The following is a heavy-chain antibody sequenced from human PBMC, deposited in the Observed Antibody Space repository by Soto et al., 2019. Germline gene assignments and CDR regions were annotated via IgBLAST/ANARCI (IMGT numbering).Heavy chain of an antibody. CDR1: GGSISSGGYS. D-gene: IGHD4-17*01. J-gene: IGHJ4*02. CDR3: ARATGGGHYGDYGEFDY. V-gene: IGHV4-30-2*01. Sequence: QLQLQESGSGLVKPSQTLSLTCAVSGGSISSGGYSWSWIRQPPGKGLEWIGYIYHSGSTYYNPSLKSRVTISVDRSKNQFSLQLSSVTAADTAVYYCARATGGGHYGDYGEFDYWGQGTLVTVSS. CDR2: IYHSGST.